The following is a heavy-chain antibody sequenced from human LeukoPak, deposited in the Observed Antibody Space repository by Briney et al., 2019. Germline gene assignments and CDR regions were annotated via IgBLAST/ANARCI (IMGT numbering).Heavy chain of an antibody. CDR1: GFIVSNNY. Sequence: PGGSLRLSCAASGFIVSNNYMSWVRQAPGKGLEWVSVIYIYSGGSTYYADSVKGRFTISRDNSKNTLYLQMNSLRAEDTAVYYCARDEIKEPHIEMATNPPLGCPDYWGQGTLVTVSS. CDR2: IYIYSGGST. D-gene: IGHD5-24*01. CDR3: ARDEIKEPHIEMATNPPLGCPDY. V-gene: IGHV3-66*02. J-gene: IGHJ4*02.